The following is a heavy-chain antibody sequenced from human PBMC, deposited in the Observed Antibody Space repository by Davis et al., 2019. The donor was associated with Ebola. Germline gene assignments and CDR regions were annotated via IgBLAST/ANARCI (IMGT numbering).Heavy chain of an antibody. CDR3: ARHNDLGYCSSTSCHGGDY. CDR1: GGTFSSYA. J-gene: IGHJ4*02. Sequence: SVKVSCKASGGTFSSYAISWVRQAPGQGLEWMGGIIPIFGTANYAQKFQGRVTITADESTSTAYMELSSLKASDTAMYYCARHNDLGYCSSTSCHGGDYWGQGTLVTVSS. CDR2: IIPIFGTA. V-gene: IGHV1-69*13. D-gene: IGHD2-2*01.